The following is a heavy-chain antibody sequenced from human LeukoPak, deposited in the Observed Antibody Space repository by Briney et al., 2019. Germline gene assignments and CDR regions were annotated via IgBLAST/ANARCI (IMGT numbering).Heavy chain of an antibody. CDR1: ELIVSINY. CDR3: ARGGGYSYGYVDY. Sequence: GGSLRLSCAASELIVSINYMTWVRQAPGKGLEWVSLIYSRGDTEYGDSVKGRFTISRDNAKNTLYLQMNSLRAEDTTVYYCARGGGYSYGYVDYWGQGTLVTVSS. D-gene: IGHD5-18*01. V-gene: IGHV3-53*01. CDR2: IYSRGDT. J-gene: IGHJ4*02.